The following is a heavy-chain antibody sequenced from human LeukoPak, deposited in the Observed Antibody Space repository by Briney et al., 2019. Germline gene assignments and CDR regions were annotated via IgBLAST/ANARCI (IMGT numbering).Heavy chain of an antibody. Sequence: GGSLRLPCAASGFTFDDYGMSWVRQAPGKGLEWVAVISYDGSNKYYADSVKGRFTISRDNSKNTLYLQMNSLRAEDTAVYYCAREVGAVDYWGQGTLVTVSS. CDR2: ISYDGSNK. V-gene: IGHV3-30*03. CDR1: GFTFDDYG. D-gene: IGHD1-26*01. J-gene: IGHJ4*02. CDR3: AREVGAVDY.